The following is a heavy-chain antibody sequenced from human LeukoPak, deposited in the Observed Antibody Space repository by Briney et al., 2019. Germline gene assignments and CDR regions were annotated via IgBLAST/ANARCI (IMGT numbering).Heavy chain of an antibody. V-gene: IGHV4-39*07. D-gene: IGHD2-2*01. CDR2: IYYSGST. J-gene: IGHJ4*02. CDR1: GDSIGSSSYF. Sequence: SETLSLTCTVSGDSIGSSSYFWGWIRQSPGKGLEWIGSIYYSGSTYYNPSLKSRVTISVDTSKNQFSLKLTSVTAADTAVYYCARHGDCRGTSCSHKWGQGTLVTVSP. CDR3: ARHGDCRGTSCSHK.